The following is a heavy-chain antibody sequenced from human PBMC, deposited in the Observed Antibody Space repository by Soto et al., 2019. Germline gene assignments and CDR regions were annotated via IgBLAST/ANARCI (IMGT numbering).Heavy chain of an antibody. CDR2: IYSSSGPI. CDR3: ARGFLY. CDR1: GFTFSAYS. V-gene: IGHV3-48*01. J-gene: IGHJ4*02. Sequence: EVQLVESGGGLVQPGGSLRLSCIASGFTFSAYSMNWVRQAPGKGLEWVSYIYSSSGPIYYADSVKGRFTVSRDNAKNSLYLHMNSLRVEDTAVYYCARGFLYLGQGTLVTVSS.